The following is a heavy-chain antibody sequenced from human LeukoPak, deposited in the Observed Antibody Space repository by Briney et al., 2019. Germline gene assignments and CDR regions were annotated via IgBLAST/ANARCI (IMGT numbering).Heavy chain of an antibody. J-gene: IGHJ4*02. V-gene: IGHV4-31*03. Sequence: SQTLSLTCTVSGGSISSGGYYWSWIRQHPGKDLEWIGYIHYSGSTYYNPPLKSRVTLSVDTSENQFSLKLSSVTAADTAVYFWGREGGGGYADYFDYWGQGTLVTVSS. CDR1: GGSISSGGYY. CDR2: IHYSGST. D-gene: IGHD5-12*01. CDR3: GREGGGGYADYFDY.